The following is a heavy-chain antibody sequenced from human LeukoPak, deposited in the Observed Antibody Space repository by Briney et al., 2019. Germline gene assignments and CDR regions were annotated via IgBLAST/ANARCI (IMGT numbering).Heavy chain of an antibody. J-gene: IGHJ4*02. CDR1: GGPIRGTSYY. CDR2: VSYSGSP. CDR3: ARPLTGYSNTFVY. V-gene: IGHV4-39*01. Sequence: SETLSLTCIVSGGPIRGTSYYWGWIRQSPGKGLEWIGSVSYSGSPYYNPSPKSRVAISIDTSKNLFSLELTSVTAADTAVYYCARPLTGYSNTFVYWGQGTMVTVSS. D-gene: IGHD4-11*01.